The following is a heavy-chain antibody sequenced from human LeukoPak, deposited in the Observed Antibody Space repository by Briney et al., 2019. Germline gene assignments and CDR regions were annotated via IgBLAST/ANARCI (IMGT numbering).Heavy chain of an antibody. CDR2: IYYSGTTYT. D-gene: IGHD3-10*01. CDR3: ARHTMVRGVLTWFDP. CDR1: GGSISPSNPY. V-gene: IGHV4-39*01. J-gene: IGHJ5*02. Sequence: PSETLSLTCTVSGGSISPSNPYWGWIRQPPGKGLEWIGSIYYSGTTYTYYNPSLKSRVTISIDTSKNQFSLKPSFVTAADTAVYYCARHTMVRGVLTWFDPWGQGTLVTVSS.